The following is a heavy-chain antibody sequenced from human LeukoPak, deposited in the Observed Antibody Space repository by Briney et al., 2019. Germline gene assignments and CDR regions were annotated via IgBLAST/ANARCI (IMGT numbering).Heavy chain of an antibody. J-gene: IGHJ6*04. D-gene: IGHD3-16*01. CDR2: LFTSGEI. V-gene: IGHV4-4*07. CDR3: IPDQRDSRMNV. Sequence: SETLSLTCSVSVGFLSRYHWSWVRQTAGKGLEWIGRLFTSGEIDYNPSLLSRVTISLDRRKSQLSLILSSVTPADPAASSFIPDQRDSRMNVWGKGTTVSVSS. CDR1: VGFLSRYH.